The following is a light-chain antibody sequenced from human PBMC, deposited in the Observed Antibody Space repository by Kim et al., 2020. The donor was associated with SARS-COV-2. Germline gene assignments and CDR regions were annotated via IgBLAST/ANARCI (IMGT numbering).Light chain of an antibody. J-gene: IGKJ4*01. CDR1: QSVSSN. Sequence: VPPGAVATLSIWTSQSVSSNLAWYQQKPGQAPRLLIYGASTRATGIPARFSGSGSGTDFTLTIISLQSEDFAVYYCQHYNSWPLTFGGGTKVDIK. CDR3: QHYNSWPLT. V-gene: IGKV3-15*01. CDR2: GAS.